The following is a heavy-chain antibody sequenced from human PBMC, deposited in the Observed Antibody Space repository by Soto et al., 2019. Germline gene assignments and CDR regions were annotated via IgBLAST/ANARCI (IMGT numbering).Heavy chain of an antibody. CDR3: ARATVVVPAAIKGGRYYYYGMDV. D-gene: IGHD2-2*02. CDR2: ISSSSSYI. J-gene: IGHJ6*02. Sequence: PGGSLRLSCAASGFTFSSYSMNWVRQAPGKGLEWVSSISSSSSYIYYADSVKGRFTISRDNAKNSLYLQMNSLRAEDTAVYYCARATVVVPAAIKGGRYYYYGMDVWGQGTTVTVSS. V-gene: IGHV3-21*01. CDR1: GFTFSSYS.